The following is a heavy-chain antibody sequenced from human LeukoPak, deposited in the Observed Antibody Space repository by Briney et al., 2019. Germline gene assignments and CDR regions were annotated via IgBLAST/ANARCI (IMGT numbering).Heavy chain of an antibody. CDR2: IYYSGST. CDR1: GGSISSYY. J-gene: IGHJ6*02. CDR3: ASSSSGKPYYYYGMDV. Sequence: SETLSLTCTVSGGSISSYYWSWLRQPPGKGLEWIGYIYYSGSTNYNPSLKSRVTISVDTSKNQFSLKLSSVTAADTAVYYCASSSSGKPYYYYGMDVWGQGTTVTVSS. D-gene: IGHD6-19*01. V-gene: IGHV4-59*01.